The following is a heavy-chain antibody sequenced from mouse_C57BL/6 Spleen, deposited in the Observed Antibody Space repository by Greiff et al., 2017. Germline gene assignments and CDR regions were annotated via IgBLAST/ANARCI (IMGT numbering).Heavy chain of an antibody. CDR1: GYTFTSYG. D-gene: IGHD2-5*01. CDR3: ARRNYSNYGVMDY. CDR2: IYPRSGNT. Sequence: QVQLQQSGAELARPGASVKLSCKASGYTFTSYGISWVKQRTGQGLEWIGEIYPRSGNTYYNEKFKGKATLTADKSSSTAYMELRSLTSEDSAVYFCARRNYSNYGVMDYWGQGTSVTVSS. J-gene: IGHJ4*01. V-gene: IGHV1-81*01.